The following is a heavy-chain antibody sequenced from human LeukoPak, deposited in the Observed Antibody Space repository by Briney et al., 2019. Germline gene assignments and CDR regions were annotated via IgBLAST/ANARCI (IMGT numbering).Heavy chain of an antibody. CDR2: ISSSDSTM. CDR1: GFTFSDYY. J-gene: IGHJ4*02. CDR3: ARVRGSSGWYYFDY. D-gene: IGHD6-19*01. Sequence: GGSLRLSCAASGFTFSDYYMSWIRQAPGKRLEWVSYISSSDSTMYYADSVKGRFTISRDSAKNSLYLQMDSLTAEDAAVYYCARVRGSSGWYYFDYWGQGALVTVSS. V-gene: IGHV3-11*01.